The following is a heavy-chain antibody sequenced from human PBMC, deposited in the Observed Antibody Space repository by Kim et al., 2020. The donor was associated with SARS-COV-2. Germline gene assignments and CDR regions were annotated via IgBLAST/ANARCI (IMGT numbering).Heavy chain of an antibody. Sequence: GGSLRLSCAASGFTFSSYGMHWVRQAPGKGLEWVAVIWYDGTKKYYTDSVRGRFTISRDNSKNILYLQMNSLRAEDTAVYYCARPHCGGDFYYHDAFEMWGQGTMVTVSP. CDR3: ARPHCGGDFYYHDAFEM. J-gene: IGHJ3*02. CDR1: GFTFSSYG. V-gene: IGHV3-33*01. D-gene: IGHD2-21*01. CDR2: IWYDGTKK.